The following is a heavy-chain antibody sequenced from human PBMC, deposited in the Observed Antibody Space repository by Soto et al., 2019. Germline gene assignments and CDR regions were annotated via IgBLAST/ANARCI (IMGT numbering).Heavy chain of an antibody. V-gene: IGHV4-61*01. CDR2: IYYSGST. Sequence: QVQLQESGPGLVKPSETLSLTCTVSGGSVSSGSYYWSWIRQPPGKGLEWIGYIYYSGSTNYNPSLKRRATTSVDTSKHQFSLKLSSVTAADTAVYYCARYYYDRSGDYYYGMDVWGQGTTVTVSS. D-gene: IGHD3-22*01. CDR1: GGSVSSGSYY. CDR3: ARYYYDRSGDYYYGMDV. J-gene: IGHJ6*02.